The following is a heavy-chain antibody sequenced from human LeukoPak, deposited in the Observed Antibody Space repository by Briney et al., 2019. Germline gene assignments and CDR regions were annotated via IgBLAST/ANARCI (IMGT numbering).Heavy chain of an antibody. CDR2: IYSGGST. Sequence: GGSLRLSCAASGFTVSSNYMSWVRQAPGKGLEWVSVIYSGGSTYYADSVKGRFTISRDNSKNTLYLQMNSLRAEDTAVYYCAKDHDKLQWFGELSNSPYFDYWGQGTLVTVSS. CDR1: GFTVSSNY. CDR3: AKDHDKLQWFGELSNSPYFDY. J-gene: IGHJ4*02. D-gene: IGHD3-10*01. V-gene: IGHV3-53*05.